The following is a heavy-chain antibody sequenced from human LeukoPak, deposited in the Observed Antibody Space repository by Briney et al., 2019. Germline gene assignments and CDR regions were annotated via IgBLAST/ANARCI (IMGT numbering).Heavy chain of an antibody. D-gene: IGHD6-19*01. CDR1: GFTFSSYW. Sequence: GGSLRLSCAASGFTFSSYWMSWVRQAPGKGLEWVANIKQDGSEKYYVDSVKGRFTISRDNAKNSLYLQMNSLRAEDTAVYYFARVAPYSSCWLYYFHYGMDVWGQGTTVTVSS. CDR3: ARVAPYSSCWLYYFHYGMDV. CDR2: IKQDGSEK. J-gene: IGHJ6*02. V-gene: IGHV3-7*01.